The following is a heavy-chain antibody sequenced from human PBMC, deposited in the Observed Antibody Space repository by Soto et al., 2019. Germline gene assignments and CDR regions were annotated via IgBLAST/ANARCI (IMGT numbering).Heavy chain of an antibody. CDR2: INPNSGGT. CDR3: ARNIQSVQYYDFWSGRPPSYYYYGMDV. D-gene: IGHD3-3*01. V-gene: IGHV1-2*04. Sequence: VASVKVSCKASGYTFTGYYMHWVRHAPGQGLEWMGWINPNSGGTNYAQKFQGWVTMTRDTSISTAYMELSRLRSDDTAVYYCARNIQSVQYYDFWSGRPPSYYYYGMDVWGQGTTVTVSS. CDR1: GYTFTGYY. J-gene: IGHJ6*02.